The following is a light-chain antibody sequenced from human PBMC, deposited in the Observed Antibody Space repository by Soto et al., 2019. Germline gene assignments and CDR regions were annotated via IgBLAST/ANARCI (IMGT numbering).Light chain of an antibody. CDR1: GGSIATNY. CDR2: EAN. CDR3: QSYDTQYVV. J-gene: IGLJ2*01. V-gene: IGLV6-57*02. Sequence: NFMLTPPHSVSESPGKTVTLSCIGSGGSIATNYVQWYQQRPGSAPITIIYEANPRPSGVPDRFSGSIDSSSNSASLTISGLRAEDEADYYCQSYDTQYVVFGGGTKLSVL.